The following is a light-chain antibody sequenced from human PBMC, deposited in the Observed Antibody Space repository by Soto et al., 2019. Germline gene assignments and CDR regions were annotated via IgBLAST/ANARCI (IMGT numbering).Light chain of an antibody. CDR2: SVS. V-gene: IGKV1-5*01. Sequence: IEMTQYPSTVSASVGARVTITCRASQTVYNWLAWYQQKPGKAPKLLISSVSTLESGVPSRFSGSGSGTEFTLAISSLQPEDLGTYYCQQYNSYLSFGPGTKVEI. J-gene: IGKJ3*01. CDR1: QTVYNW. CDR3: QQYNSYLS.